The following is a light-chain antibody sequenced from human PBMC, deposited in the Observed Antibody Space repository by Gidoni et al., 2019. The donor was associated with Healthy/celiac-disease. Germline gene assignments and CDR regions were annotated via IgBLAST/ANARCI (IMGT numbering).Light chain of an antibody. CDR1: QSVSSN. CDR3: QQYNNWPL. J-gene: IGKJ5*01. V-gene: IGKV3-15*01. CDR2: GAS. Sequence: EIVMTQSPATLSVSPGERATLSCRASQSVSSNLAWYQQKPGQAPRLLIYGASTRATGIPARCSGSGSGTEFTLTISSLQSEDFAVYYCQQYNNWPLFXQXTRLEIK.